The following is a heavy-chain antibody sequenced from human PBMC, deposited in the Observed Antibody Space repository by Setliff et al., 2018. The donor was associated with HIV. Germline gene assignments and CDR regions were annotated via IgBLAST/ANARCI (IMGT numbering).Heavy chain of an antibody. CDR2: IYSGGTT. CDR1: GFTVSSNY. V-gene: IGHV3-53*01. D-gene: IGHD3-10*01. Sequence: PGESLKISCAASGFTVSSNYMSWVRQAPGRGLEWASVIYSGGTTYYADSVKGRFTISRDNSKNTVYLQMNSLRAEDTAVYYCAREGALLWLEDWGQGTLVTVSS. CDR3: AREGALLWLED. J-gene: IGHJ4*02.